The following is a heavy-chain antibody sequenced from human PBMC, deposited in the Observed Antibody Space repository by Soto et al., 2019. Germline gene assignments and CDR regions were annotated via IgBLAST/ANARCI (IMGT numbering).Heavy chain of an antibody. CDR3: GIPGATGHLDY. CDR2: IGPESGTA. J-gene: IGHJ4*02. Sequence: SVKVSCKTSGYTFTGHYIHWVRQVPQQGPEWMGEIGPESGTANYAQKFQGRVTITADESTSTAYMELSSLRSDDTAVYYCGIPGATGHLDYWGQGSRVTVSS. CDR1: GYTFTGHY. D-gene: IGHD3-10*01. V-gene: IGHV1-69*13.